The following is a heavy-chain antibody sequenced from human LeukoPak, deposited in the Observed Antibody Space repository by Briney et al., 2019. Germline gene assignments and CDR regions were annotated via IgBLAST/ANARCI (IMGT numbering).Heavy chain of an antibody. Sequence: GGSLRLSCAASGFTFSSYWMSWIRQAPGKGLEWVSYISSSGSTIYYADSVKGRFTISRDNAKNSLYLQMSSLRADDTAVYYCGRELDGSVDYWGQGTLVTVSS. CDR2: ISSSGSTI. CDR3: GRELDGSVDY. J-gene: IGHJ4*02. CDR1: GFTFSSYW. V-gene: IGHV3-11*04. D-gene: IGHD3-10*01.